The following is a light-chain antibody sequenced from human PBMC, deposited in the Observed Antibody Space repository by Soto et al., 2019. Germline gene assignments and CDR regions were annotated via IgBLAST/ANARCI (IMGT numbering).Light chain of an antibody. CDR1: QTVSRN. CDR3: QQYNNWPS. J-gene: IGKJ5*01. Sequence: EVVMTQSPATLSVSPGERATLSCRASQTVSRNLAWYQQRPGQAPRLLIYDISNRAAGVPARFSGSGSETEFTLTIRSLRSEDFAVYFCQQYNNWPSFGQGTRLEIK. CDR2: DIS. V-gene: IGKV3-15*01.